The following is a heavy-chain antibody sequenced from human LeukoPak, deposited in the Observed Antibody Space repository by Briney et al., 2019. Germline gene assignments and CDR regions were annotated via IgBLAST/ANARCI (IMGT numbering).Heavy chain of an antibody. CDR3: AKEIDFGYSYLTCDY. J-gene: IGHJ4*02. CDR2: ISGFGGST. Sequence: GGSLRLSCAASGFTFSSYAMSWVRQAPGKGLEWVSTISGFGGSTYYTDPVKGRFTISRDNSENTLYLQMNSLRAEDTAVYYCAKEIDFGYSYLTCDYWGQGTLVTVSS. D-gene: IGHD5-18*01. V-gene: IGHV3-23*01. CDR1: GFTFSSYA.